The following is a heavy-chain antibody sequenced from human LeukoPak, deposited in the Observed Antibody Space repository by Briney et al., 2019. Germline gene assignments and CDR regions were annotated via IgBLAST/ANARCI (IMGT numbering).Heavy chain of an antibody. Sequence: SVTLSLTCTVSGGSISSYYWSWIRQPAGKGLEWIGRIYTSGSTNYNPSLKSRVTMSVDTSKNQFSLKLSSVTAADTAVYYCARDNTDFWSGPYYFDYWGQGTLVTVSS. CDR3: ARDNTDFWSGPYYFDY. J-gene: IGHJ4*02. D-gene: IGHD3-3*01. CDR2: IYTSGST. V-gene: IGHV4-4*07. CDR1: GGSISSYY.